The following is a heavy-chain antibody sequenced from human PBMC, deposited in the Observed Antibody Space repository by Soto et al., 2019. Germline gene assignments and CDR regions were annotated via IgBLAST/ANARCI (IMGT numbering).Heavy chain of an antibody. Sequence: EVQLVESGGGLVHPGGSLRLSCASSGFTFSSSWMHWVRQGPGKGLVWVSRIDSTGRSISYADSVRGRFTISRDNAKKTLYLQIISLRGEDTGVYYCARDGPEDWIDDSGFDYLGQGTPVIVSS. CDR2: IDSTGRSI. J-gene: IGHJ4*02. CDR3: ARDGPEDWIDDSGFDY. D-gene: IGHD2-15*01. CDR1: GFTFSSSW. V-gene: IGHV3-74*01.